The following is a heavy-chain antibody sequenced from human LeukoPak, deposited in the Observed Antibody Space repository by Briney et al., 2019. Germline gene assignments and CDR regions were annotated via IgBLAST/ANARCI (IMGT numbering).Heavy chain of an antibody. J-gene: IGHJ4*02. CDR1: GYTFTSYS. V-gene: IGHV1-18*01. CDR3: VGNYYDSSGYYLFDY. Sequence: ASVKVSCKASGYTFTSYSINWVRQAPGQGLEWMGWISAYNGNTNYAQKLQGRVTMTTDTSTSTAYMELRSLRSDDTAVYYCVGNYYDSSGYYLFDYWGQGTLVTVSS. CDR2: ISAYNGNT. D-gene: IGHD3-22*01.